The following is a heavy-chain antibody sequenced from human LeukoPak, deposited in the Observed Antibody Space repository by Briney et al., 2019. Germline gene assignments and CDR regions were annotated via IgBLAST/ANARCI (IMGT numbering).Heavy chain of an antibody. Sequence: TFXXXGISWVQQAPGQGLEWMGWISAYNGNTNYAQKLQGRVTMTTDTSTSTAYMELRSLRSDDTAVYYCARRVVTAMRSSWFDPWGQGTLVTVSS. CDR1: TFXXXG. J-gene: IGHJ5*02. CDR3: ARRVVTAMRSSWFDP. CDR2: ISAYNGNT. V-gene: IGHV1-18*01. D-gene: IGHD2-21*02.